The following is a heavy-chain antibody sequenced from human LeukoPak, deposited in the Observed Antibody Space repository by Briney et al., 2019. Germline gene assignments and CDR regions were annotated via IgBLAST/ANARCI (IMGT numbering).Heavy chain of an antibody. CDR1: GYTFTSYD. CDR2: MNPNSGNT. D-gene: IGHD6-13*01. V-gene: IGHV1-8*01. CDR3: ARGDSSSWYLIDY. J-gene: IGHJ4*02. Sequence: ASEKVSCKASGYTFTSYDINWVRQATGQGLEWMGWMNPNSGNTGYAQKFQGRVTMTRDTSISTAYMELSSLRSEDTAVYYCARGDSSSWYLIDYWGQGTLVTVSS.